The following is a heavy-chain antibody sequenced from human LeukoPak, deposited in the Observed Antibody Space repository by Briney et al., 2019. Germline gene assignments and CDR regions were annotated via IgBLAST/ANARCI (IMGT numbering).Heavy chain of an antibody. CDR1: GGSIISPGYY. CDR3: ARGASHTPDY. Sequence: PSQTLSLTCNVSGGSIISPGYYWTWIRQHPGKGLEWIGYIFYSGSTNYNPSLKGRVTMSVDTSKNQLSLNMESVTAADTAVYYCARGASHTPDYWGQGTLVTVSS. V-gene: IGHV4-31*03. J-gene: IGHJ4*02. CDR2: IFYSGST.